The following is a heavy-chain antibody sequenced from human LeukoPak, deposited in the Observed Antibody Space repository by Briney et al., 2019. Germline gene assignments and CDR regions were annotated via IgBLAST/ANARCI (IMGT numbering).Heavy chain of an antibody. Sequence: GGSLRLSCAASGFSFSTYSMNWVRQAPGKGLEWVSYISSSSSTIYYADSVKGRFTISRDNAKNSLYLQMNSLRAEDTAVYYCARDKYCSGGSCPPDYWGQGTLVTVSS. J-gene: IGHJ4*02. CDR2: ISSSSSTI. V-gene: IGHV3-48*01. D-gene: IGHD2-15*01. CDR1: GFSFSTYS. CDR3: ARDKYCSGGSCPPDY.